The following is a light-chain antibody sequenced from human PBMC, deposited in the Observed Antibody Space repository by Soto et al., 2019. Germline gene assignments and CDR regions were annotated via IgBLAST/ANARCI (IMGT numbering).Light chain of an antibody. V-gene: IGKV1-39*01. J-gene: IGKJ1*01. CDR3: QQSYSTPPT. CDR1: QSISYY. Sequence: DIQMTQSPSSLSASVGDRVTITCRASQSISYYLNWYQQKQGRAPKLLIYAASSLQSGVPSRFSGSGSGTDFTLTISSLQPEDFATYYCQQSYSTPPTFGQGTKVHI. CDR2: AAS.